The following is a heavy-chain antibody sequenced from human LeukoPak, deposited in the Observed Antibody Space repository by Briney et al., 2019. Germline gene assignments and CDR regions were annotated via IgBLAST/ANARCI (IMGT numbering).Heavy chain of an antibody. CDR1: GYTFTSYD. D-gene: IGHD5-18*01. Sequence: ASVKVSCKASGYTFTSYDISWVRQAPGQGLEWMGWISGYNSNTNYAQKLQGRVTVTTDTSTSTVYMELRGLRSDDTAVYYCARGGYRYGYDYWGQGTLVTVSS. J-gene: IGHJ4*02. V-gene: IGHV1-18*04. CDR3: ARGGYRYGYDY. CDR2: ISGYNSNT.